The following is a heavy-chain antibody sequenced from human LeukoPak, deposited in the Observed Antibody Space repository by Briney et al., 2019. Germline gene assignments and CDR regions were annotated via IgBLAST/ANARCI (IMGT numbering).Heavy chain of an antibody. CDR2: IWYDGSNK. CDR3: ARDRVIAVAGNWFDP. CDR1: GFTFSSYG. V-gene: IGHV3-33*01. J-gene: IGHJ5*02. Sequence: GGSLRLSCAASGFTFSSYGMHWVRQAPGKGLEWVAVIWYDGSNKYYADSVKGRFTISRDNSKNTLYLQMNSLRAEDTAVYYCARDRVIAVAGNWFDPWGQGTWSPSPQ. D-gene: IGHD6-19*01.